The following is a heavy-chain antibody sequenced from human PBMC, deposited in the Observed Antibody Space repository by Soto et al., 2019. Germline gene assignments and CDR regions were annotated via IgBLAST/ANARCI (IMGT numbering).Heavy chain of an antibody. V-gene: IGHV3-15*07. CDR3: TTLSSWSFYYYYGMDV. Sequence: EVQLVESGGGLVQPGGSLRLSCAASGFTFSNAWMNWVRQAPGKGREWVGRIKSKTDGGTTDYAAPVKGRFTISRVDAKHTLYLQMNSLKPEDTALYYCTTLSSWSFYYYYGMDVWGQGTTVTVSS. D-gene: IGHD6-13*01. J-gene: IGHJ6*02. CDR1: GFTFSNAW. CDR2: IKSKTDGGTT.